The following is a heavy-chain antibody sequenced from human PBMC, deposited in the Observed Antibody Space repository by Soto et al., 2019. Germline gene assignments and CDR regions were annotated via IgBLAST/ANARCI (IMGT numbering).Heavy chain of an antibody. J-gene: IGHJ4*02. CDR1: GGSISSSSYY. CDR3: AKTSSSWFLFDY. Sequence: QLQLQESGPGLVMPSGTLSLTCTVSGGSISSSSYYWGWIRQPPGKGLEWIGNIYYSGSTYYNPSLKSRVTMDADTSKIEFSLWLSSVTAADTAVYYCAKTSSSWFLFDYWGQGTLVTVSS. V-gene: IGHV4-39*01. D-gene: IGHD6-13*01. CDR2: IYYSGST.